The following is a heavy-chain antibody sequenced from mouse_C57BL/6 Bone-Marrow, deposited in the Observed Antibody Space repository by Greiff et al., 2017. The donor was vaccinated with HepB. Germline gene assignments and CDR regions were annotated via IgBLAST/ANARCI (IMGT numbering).Heavy chain of an antibody. CDR3: ARHSYGSSLGAMDY. J-gene: IGHJ4*01. Sequence: DVMLVESGGGLVQPGGSLKLSCAASGFTFSDYYMYWVRQTPEKRLEWVAYISNGGGSTYYPDTVKGRFTISRDNAKNTLYLQMSRLKSEDTAMYYCARHSYGSSLGAMDYWGQGTSVTVSS. CDR2: ISNGGGST. D-gene: IGHD1-1*01. V-gene: IGHV5-12*01. CDR1: GFTFSDYY.